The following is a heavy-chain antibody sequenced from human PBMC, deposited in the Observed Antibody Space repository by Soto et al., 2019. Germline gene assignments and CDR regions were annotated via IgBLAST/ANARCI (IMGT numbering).Heavy chain of an antibody. J-gene: IGHJ4*02. Sequence: QVQLVQSGAEVKKPGASVKVSCKASGYTFASYAISWLRQAPGQGLEWMGWICAYNGNTNYAQKLQGRATMTTDTSTSDAYMELWSLRSDDTGVYYCARDPPPPDYWGQGALGTVSS. CDR2: ICAYNGNT. CDR3: ARDPPPPDY. CDR1: GYTFASYA. V-gene: IGHV1-18*01.